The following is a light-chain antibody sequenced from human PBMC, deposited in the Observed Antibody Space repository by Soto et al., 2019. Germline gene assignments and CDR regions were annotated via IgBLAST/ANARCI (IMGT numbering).Light chain of an antibody. CDR2: ETS. J-gene: IGLJ1*01. V-gene: IGLV2-23*01. Sequence: PASGSGTPGQSFPISFTETISDCVPYLPVSLYHEHPGKGPKFIIYETSKGPSGGSDRFSGSKSGNTASLAISGLHAEDQADYYCLSSTSTNTHVFGSGTKVTVL. CDR3: LSSTSTNTHV. CDR1: ISDCVPYLP.